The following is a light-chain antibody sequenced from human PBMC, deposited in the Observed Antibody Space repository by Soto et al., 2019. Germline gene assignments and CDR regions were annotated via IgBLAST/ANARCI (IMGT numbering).Light chain of an antibody. V-gene: IGLV2-14*01. CDR3: SSYTSSTSYV. J-gene: IGLJ1*01. CDR1: SSDVGGYNY. Sequence: SVLTKPASGYGSPGQWITISCNGTSSDVGGYNYVSWYQQHPGKAPKLMIYDVSNRPSGVSNRFSGSKSGNTASLTISGLQAEDEADYYCSSYTSSTSYVFGTGTKVTVL. CDR2: DVS.